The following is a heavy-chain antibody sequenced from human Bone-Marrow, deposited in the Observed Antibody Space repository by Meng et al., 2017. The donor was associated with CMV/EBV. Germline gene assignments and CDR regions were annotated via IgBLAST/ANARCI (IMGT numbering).Heavy chain of an antibody. CDR2: ISSNGSTI. J-gene: IGHJ6*02. D-gene: IGHD2-2*03. Sequence: GGSLRLSCAASGFTFSPYEMNWVRQAQGKGLEGVSYISSNGSTICYADSVKGRFTISRDNAKKSLHLQMNSLRAEDTAIYYCARGDPMDIVVVPVPNYYGMDVWGQGTTVTVSS. V-gene: IGHV3-48*03. CDR3: ARGDPMDIVVVPVPNYYGMDV. CDR1: GFTFSPYE.